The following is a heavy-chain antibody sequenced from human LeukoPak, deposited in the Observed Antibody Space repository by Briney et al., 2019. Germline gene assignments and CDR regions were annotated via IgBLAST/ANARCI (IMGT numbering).Heavy chain of an antibody. CDR3: TTGDYGDYGFYDY. CDR1: GFTFSNAW. Sequence: GGSLRLSCAVSGFTFSNAWMSWVRQAPGKGLEWVGRTKSKPDGGTTDYAAPVKGRFTISRDDSKNTLYLQMNSLKTEDTAVYYCTTGDYGDYGFYDYWGQGTLVTVSS. D-gene: IGHD4-17*01. CDR2: TKSKPDGGTT. V-gene: IGHV3-15*01. J-gene: IGHJ4*02.